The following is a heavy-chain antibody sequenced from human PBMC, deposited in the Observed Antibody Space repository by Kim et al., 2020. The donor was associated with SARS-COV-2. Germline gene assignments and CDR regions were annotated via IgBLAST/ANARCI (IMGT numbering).Heavy chain of an antibody. CDR3: ARVRLVGAPTVFYYYYGMDV. V-gene: IGHV1-69*13. CDR1: GGTFSSYA. J-gene: IGHJ6*02. D-gene: IGHD1-26*01. Sequence: SVKVSCKASGGTFSSYAISWVRQAPGQGLEWMGGIIPIFGTANYAQKFQGRVTITADESTSTAYMELSSLRSEDTAVYYCARVRLVGAPTVFYYYYGMDVWGQGTTVTVSS. CDR2: IIPIFGTA.